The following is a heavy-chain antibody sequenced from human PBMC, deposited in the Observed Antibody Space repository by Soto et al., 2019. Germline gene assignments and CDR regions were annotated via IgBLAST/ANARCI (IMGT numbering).Heavy chain of an antibody. CDR2: VYHTGRT. CDR1: GGSFKSGSYS. V-gene: IGHV4-61*01. D-gene: IGHD3-10*01. J-gene: IGHJ4*02. CDR3: ATELGENPASPFDA. Sequence: QVQLQESGPGLVKPSETLSLTCTVSGGSFKSGSYSWSWIRQPPGKGLEWIGYVYHTGRTSYNPSLKSRVSISMDTSKNQFSLNLDSVTAADTAVYFCATELGENPASPFDAWGQGTLVTVSS.